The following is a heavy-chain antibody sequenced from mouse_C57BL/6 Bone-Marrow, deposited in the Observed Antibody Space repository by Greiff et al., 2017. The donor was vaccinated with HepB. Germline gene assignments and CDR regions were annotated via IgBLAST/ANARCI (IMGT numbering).Heavy chain of an antibody. V-gene: IGHV1-4*01. J-gene: IGHJ3*01. CDR1: GYTFTSYT. CDR2: INPSSGYT. CDR3: ASRSSYV. D-gene: IGHD1-1*01. Sequence: VQLVESGAELARPGASVKMSCKASGYTFTSYTMHWVKQRPGQGLEWIGYINPSSGYTKYNQKFKDKATLTADKSSSTAYMQLSSLTSEDSAVYYCASRSSYVWGQGTLVTVSA.